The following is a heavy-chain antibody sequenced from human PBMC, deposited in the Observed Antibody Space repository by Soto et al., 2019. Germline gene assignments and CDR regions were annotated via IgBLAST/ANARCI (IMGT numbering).Heavy chain of an antibody. CDR3: ARDGVQMTDCDYLYYGLDV. V-gene: IGHV3-49*03. J-gene: IGHJ6*02. Sequence: GGSLRLSCKASGCSFGDYAMNWFRQSPGEGLEWVGFVRSKVYGGTTDYAASVRGRFTISRDDSKSIAYLQMNSLKTDDTAVYYCARDGVQMTDCDYLYYGLDVWGPGTPVTVSS. CDR2: VRSKVYGGTT. D-gene: IGHD3-16*01. CDR1: GCSFGDYA.